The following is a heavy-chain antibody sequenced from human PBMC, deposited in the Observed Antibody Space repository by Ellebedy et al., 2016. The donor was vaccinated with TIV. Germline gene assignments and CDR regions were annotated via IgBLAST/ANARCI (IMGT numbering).Heavy chain of an antibody. CDR2: ITSTADRT. J-gene: IGHJ6*02. Sequence: GGSLRLXXAASGFTFSNHAMAWVRQAPGKGLEWVSSITSTADRTHYADSVKGRFTISRDNSKNTLYLQMNSLRVEDTAVYYCAKGRGSSVIDYYYYGMDVWGQGTTVTVSS. CDR3: AKGRGSSVIDYYYYGMDV. D-gene: IGHD2-21*01. CDR1: GFTFSNHA. V-gene: IGHV3-23*01.